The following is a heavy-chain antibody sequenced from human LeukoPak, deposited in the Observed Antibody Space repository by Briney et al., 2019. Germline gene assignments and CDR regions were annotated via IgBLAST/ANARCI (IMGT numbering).Heavy chain of an antibody. V-gene: IGHV3-64D*06. CDR2: ISNSGDNT. J-gene: IGHJ4*02. CDR3: VKERSSGWYDFDS. D-gene: IGHD6-19*01. Sequence: GGSLRLSCAASGFTFSNYAMHWVRQAPGKGLEYVSGISNSGDNTYSADSVKGRFTISRDNSKNTLYLQMSSLRREDTALYYCVKERSSGWYDFDSWGRGTLVTVSS. CDR1: GFTFSNYA.